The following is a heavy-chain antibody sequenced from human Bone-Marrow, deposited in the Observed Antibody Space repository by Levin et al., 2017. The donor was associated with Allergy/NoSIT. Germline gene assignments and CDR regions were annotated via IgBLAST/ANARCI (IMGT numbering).Heavy chain of an antibody. D-gene: IGHD6-19*01. CDR3: ARESKQGFVAAFEY. Sequence: PGGSLRLSCAASGFTFSDYYMSWIRQAPGKGLEWVSYISRSSSSSNYADSVKGRFTISRDNGKNLLYLQMNSLRVEDTAVYYCARESKQGFVAAFEYWGQGTLVTVSS. V-gene: IGHV3-11*05. J-gene: IGHJ4*02. CDR2: ISRSSSSS. CDR1: GFTFSDYY.